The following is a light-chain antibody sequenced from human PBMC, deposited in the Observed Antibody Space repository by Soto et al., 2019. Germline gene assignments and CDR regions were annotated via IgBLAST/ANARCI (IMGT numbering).Light chain of an antibody. V-gene: IGKV1-33*01. CDR2: AAS. CDR3: QQYDNLPIT. CDR1: QTISNY. Sequence: DIQMTQSPSSLSLSVGDGVTITCRASQTISNYLNWYQQKPGRAPRLLIHAASTLQSGVPSRFSGSGSGTDFTFTISSLQPEDIATYYCQQYDNLPITFGQGTRLEIK. J-gene: IGKJ5*01.